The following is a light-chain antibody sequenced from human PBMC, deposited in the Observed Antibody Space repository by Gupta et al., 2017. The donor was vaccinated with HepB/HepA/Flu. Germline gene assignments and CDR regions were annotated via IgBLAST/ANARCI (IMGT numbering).Light chain of an antibody. V-gene: IGLV1-44*01. CDR2: SNN. CDR3: AAWDDSLNGVV. J-gene: IGLJ2*01. CDR1: SSNIGCNT. Sequence: QSVLTQPPSASGPPAQRVTISCSGSSSNIGCNTVYWYQQLPGTAPKLLIYSNNQRPSGVPDRFSGSKSGTSASLAISGLQSEDEADYYCAAWDDSLNGVVFGGGTKLTVL.